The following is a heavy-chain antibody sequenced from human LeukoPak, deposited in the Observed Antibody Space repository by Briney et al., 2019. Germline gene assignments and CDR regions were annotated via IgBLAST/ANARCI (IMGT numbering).Heavy chain of an antibody. CDR2: IRGNGRST. CDR1: GFTFSSYA. V-gene: IGHV3-23*01. Sequence: GGPLRLSCAASGFTFSSYAMSWVRQAPGKGLEWVSTIRGNGRSTYYGDSVKGRFTISRDNSKNTLSLQMNSLRAEDTAVYYCAKEYYVLLVYALGGSFDYWGRGTLVTVSS. CDR3: AKEYYVLLVYALGGSFDY. J-gene: IGHJ4*02. D-gene: IGHD2-8*02.